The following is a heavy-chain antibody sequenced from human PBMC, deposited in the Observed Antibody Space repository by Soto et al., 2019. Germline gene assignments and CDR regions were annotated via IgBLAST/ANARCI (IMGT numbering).Heavy chain of an antibody. CDR3: ARDLVVWSGYYLFDY. V-gene: IGHV3-33*01. J-gene: IGHJ4*02. CDR1: GFTFSSYG. D-gene: IGHD3-3*01. Sequence: QVQLVESGGGVVQPGRSLRLSCAASGFTFSSYGMHWVRQAPGKGLEWVAVIWFDGSNKYYADSVKGRFTISRDNSKKTLYLQMHGLSAEDTAIYYCARDLVVWSGYYLFDYWGQGTLVTVSS. CDR2: IWFDGSNK.